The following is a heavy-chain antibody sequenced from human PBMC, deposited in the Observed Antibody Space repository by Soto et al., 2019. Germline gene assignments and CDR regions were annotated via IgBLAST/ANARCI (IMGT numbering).Heavy chain of an antibody. CDR1: GGTFSSYA. V-gene: IGHV1-69*13. CDR3: ARKRDLSIAAVDYYYGMDV. J-gene: IGHJ6*02. D-gene: IGHD6-6*01. CDR2: IIPIFGTA. Sequence: SVKVSCKASGGTFSSYAISWVRQAPGQGLEWMGGIIPIFGTANYAQKFQGRVTITADESTSTAYMELSSLRSEDTAVYYCARKRDLSIAAVDYYYGMDVCGQGTTVTVS.